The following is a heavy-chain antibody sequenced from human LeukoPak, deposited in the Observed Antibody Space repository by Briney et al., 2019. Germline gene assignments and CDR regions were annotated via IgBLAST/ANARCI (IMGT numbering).Heavy chain of an antibody. V-gene: IGHV1-2*02. CDR3: ARDGRLWYGELLGGNWFDP. CDR1: GYTFTGYY. Sequence: ASVKVSCKASGYTFTGYYMHWVRQAPGQGLEWMGWINPNSGGTNYAQKFQGRATMTRDTSISTAYMELSRLRSDDTAVYYCARDGRLWYGELLGGNWFDPWGQGTLVTVSS. CDR2: INPNSGGT. J-gene: IGHJ5*02. D-gene: IGHD3-10*01.